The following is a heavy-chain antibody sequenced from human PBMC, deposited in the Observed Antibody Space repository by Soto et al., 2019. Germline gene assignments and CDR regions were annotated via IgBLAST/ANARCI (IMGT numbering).Heavy chain of an antibody. CDR2: IYYSGST. CDR3: ARHLTYCSAGSCYSDFPYYGMDA. CDR1: GGSISRYY. V-gene: IGHV4-59*08. J-gene: IGHJ6*02. Sequence: SETLSPTCTVSGGSISRYYWSWIRQPPGKGLGWIGYIYYSGSTNYNPSLKRRVTIPVDTSKHQFSLKLRSVTAADTAVYYCARHLTYCSAGSCYSDFPYYGMDAWGQGTTVTVSS. D-gene: IGHD2-15*01.